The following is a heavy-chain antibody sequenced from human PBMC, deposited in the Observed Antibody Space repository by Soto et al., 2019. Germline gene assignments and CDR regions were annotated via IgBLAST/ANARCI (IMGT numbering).Heavy chain of an antibody. CDR3: ARAGGTTVTGLWHFDS. CDR1: GFTFNTYS. J-gene: IGHJ4*02. CDR2: IWYDGTQK. D-gene: IGHD4-17*01. V-gene: IGHV3-33*01. Sequence: AGGSLRLSCEASGFTFNTYSILWVRQPPGKGLEWLAAIWYDGTQKYYADSVKGRFIISRDNSKKTLYLEMNSLRAEDTAVYYCARAGGTTVTGLWHFDSRGQGTLVTACS.